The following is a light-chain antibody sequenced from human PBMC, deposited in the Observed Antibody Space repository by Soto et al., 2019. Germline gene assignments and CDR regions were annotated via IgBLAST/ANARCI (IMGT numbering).Light chain of an antibody. CDR3: HQRQRWPRT. CDR2: GAS. J-gene: IGKJ1*01. Sequence: EIVFSLSPGTLSLSKGERATLSCRASQSVSSSYLAWYQQKPGQAPRLLIYGASSRATGIPDRFSGSGSGTDFTLTITSLEPEDFAFYYCHQRQRWPRTFGQGTKVDI. CDR1: QSVSSSY. V-gene: IGKV3-20*01.